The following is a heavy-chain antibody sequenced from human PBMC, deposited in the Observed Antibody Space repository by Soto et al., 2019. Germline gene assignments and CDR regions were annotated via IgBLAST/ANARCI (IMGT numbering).Heavy chain of an antibody. Sequence: ASVKVSCKASGYTFTGYYMHWVRQAPGQGLEWMGWINPNSGGTNYAQKFQGRVTMTRDTSISTAYMELSRLRSDDTAVYYCARLPPPILLPTDRGGSWFAPWGQGTLVTVYS. D-gene: IGHD1-26*01. CDR1: GYTFTGYY. CDR2: INPNSGGT. V-gene: IGHV1-2*02. CDR3: ARLPPPILLPTDRGGSWFAP. J-gene: IGHJ5*02.